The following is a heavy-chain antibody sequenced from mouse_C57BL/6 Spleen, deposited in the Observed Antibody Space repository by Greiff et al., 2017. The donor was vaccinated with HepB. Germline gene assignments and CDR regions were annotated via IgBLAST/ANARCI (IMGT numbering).Heavy chain of an antibody. J-gene: IGHJ4*01. CDR3: ARRGTIVTTRVMDY. D-gene: IGHD2-5*01. V-gene: IGHV1-82*01. CDR2: IYPGDGDT. Sequence: VQLQQSGPELVKPGASVKISCKASGYSFSSSWMNWVKQRPGKGLEWIGRIYPGDGDTNYNGKFKGKATLTADKSSSTAYMQLSSLTSEDSAVYYCARRGTIVTTRVMDYWGQGTSVTVSS. CDR1: GYSFSSSW.